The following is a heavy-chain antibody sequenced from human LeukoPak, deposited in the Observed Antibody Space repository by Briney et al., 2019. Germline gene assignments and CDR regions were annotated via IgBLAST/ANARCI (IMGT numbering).Heavy chain of an antibody. CDR3: ARERRRYCSGGSCYFGGGIDY. D-gene: IGHD2-15*01. CDR2: IKQDGSEK. CDR1: GFTFSSYW. V-gene: IGHV3-7*01. J-gene: IGHJ4*02. Sequence: GGSLRLSCAASGFTFSSYWMSWVRQAPGKGLEWVANIKQDGSEKYYVDSVKGRFTISRDNAKNSLYLQMDSLRGEDTAVYYCARERRRYCSGGSCYFGGGIDYWGQGTLVTVSS.